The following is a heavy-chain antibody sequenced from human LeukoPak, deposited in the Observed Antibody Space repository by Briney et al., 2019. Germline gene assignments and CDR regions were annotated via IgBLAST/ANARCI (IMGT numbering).Heavy chain of an antibody. J-gene: IGHJ4*02. Sequence: GGSLRLSCAASGFTFSSYAMSWVRQAPGKGLEWVSAIRRTGGSTYYADSVKGRFTISRDNSKNTLYLQMNSLRAEDTAVYYCAKRASGSGTSLYYFDYWGQGTLVTVSS. CDR2: IRRTGGST. CDR3: AKRASGSGTSLYYFDY. CDR1: GFTFSSYA. D-gene: IGHD3-10*01. V-gene: IGHV3-23*01.